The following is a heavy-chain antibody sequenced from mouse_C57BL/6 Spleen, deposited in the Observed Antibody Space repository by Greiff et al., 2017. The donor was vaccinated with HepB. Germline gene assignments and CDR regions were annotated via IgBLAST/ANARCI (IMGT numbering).Heavy chain of an antibody. CDR1: GYTFTDYY. D-gene: IGHD2-2*01. CDR3: ANGYLFAY. V-gene: IGHV1-26*01. J-gene: IGHJ3*01. CDR2: INPNNGGT. Sequence: VQLQQSGPELVKPGASVKISCKASGYTFTDYYMNWVKQSHGKSLEWIGDINPNNGGTSYNQKFKGKATLTVDKSSSTAYMELRSLTSEESAVYYCANGYLFAYWGQGTLVTVSA.